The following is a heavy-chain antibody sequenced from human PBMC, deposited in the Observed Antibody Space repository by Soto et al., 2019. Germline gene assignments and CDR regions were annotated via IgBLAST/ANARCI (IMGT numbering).Heavy chain of an antibody. CDR1: GGSISSSY. J-gene: IGHJ4*01. Sequence: SETLSLACTVSGGSISSSYWSWIRQPPGKGLEWIEYIYYSGRTHYNPSLKSRVTISVDTSKNQFALKLSSVTAADSVLFYCARVSAGNPTPCYLDYRGQGTLVTVSS. D-gene: IGHD6-13*01. CDR2: IYYSGRT. V-gene: IGHV4-59*01. CDR3: ARVSAGNPTPCYLDY.